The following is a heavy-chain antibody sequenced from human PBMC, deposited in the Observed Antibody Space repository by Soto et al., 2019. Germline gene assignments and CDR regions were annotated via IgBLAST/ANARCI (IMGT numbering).Heavy chain of an antibody. V-gene: IGHV4-31*03. D-gene: IGHD4-17*01. CDR2: IYYSGST. Sequence: PSETLSLTCTVSGGSISSGGYYWSWIRQHPGKGLEWIGYIYYSGSTYYNPSLKSRVTISVDTSKNQFSLKLSSVTAADTAVYYCARHGSTVFYFDYWGQGTLVTVSS. J-gene: IGHJ4*02. CDR3: ARHGSTVFYFDY. CDR1: GGSISSGGYY.